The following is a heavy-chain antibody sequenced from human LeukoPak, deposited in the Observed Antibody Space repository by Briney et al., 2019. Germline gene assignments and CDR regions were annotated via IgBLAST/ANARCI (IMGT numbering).Heavy chain of an antibody. D-gene: IGHD2-21*02. V-gene: IGHV3-7*01. J-gene: IGHJ4*02. Sequence: GGSLRLSCAASGFTFSDYWMTWVRQAPGKGPEWVANIKQDGSEKYYVDSVRGRFTISRDNAKNSLFLQMNSLRVEDTAVYYCARDYFYCGGDCFVDYWGQGTLVTVSS. CDR3: ARDYFYCGGDCFVDY. CDR2: IKQDGSEK. CDR1: GFTFSDYW.